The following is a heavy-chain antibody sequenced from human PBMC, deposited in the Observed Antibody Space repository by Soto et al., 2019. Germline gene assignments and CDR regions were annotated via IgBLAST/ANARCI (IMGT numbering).Heavy chain of an antibody. CDR3: ARVGEYSSPMDYYYYGMDV. J-gene: IGHJ6*02. V-gene: IGHV4-59*01. Sequence: PSETLSLTCTVSGGSISSYYWSWIRQPPGKGLEWIGYIYYSGSTNYNPSLKSRFTISVDTSKNQFSLKLSSVTAADTAVYYCARVGEYSSPMDYYYYGMDVWGQGTTVTVSS. D-gene: IGHD6-6*01. CDR2: IYYSGST. CDR1: GGSISSYY.